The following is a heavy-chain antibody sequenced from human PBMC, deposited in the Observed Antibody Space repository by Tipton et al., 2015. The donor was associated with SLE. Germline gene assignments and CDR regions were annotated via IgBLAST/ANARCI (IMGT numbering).Heavy chain of an antibody. Sequence: SLRLSCAASGFAFGDYAMSWVRQAPGKGLEWVSGISGSGGSTDYADSVRGRFTTSRDNSKNTLYLQMNSLRAEDTAVYYCARKFNDYGDYDSWGQGTLVTVSS. CDR2: ISGSGGST. CDR3: ARKFNDYGDYDS. CDR1: GFAFGDYA. D-gene: IGHD4-17*01. J-gene: IGHJ5*01. V-gene: IGHV3-23*01.